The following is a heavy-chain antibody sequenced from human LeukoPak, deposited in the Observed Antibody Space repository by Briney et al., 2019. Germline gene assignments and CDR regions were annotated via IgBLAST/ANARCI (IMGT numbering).Heavy chain of an antibody. CDR2: INPSGGST. CDR3: AREIAAPGGWFDP. J-gene: IGHJ5*02. Sequence: ASVKVSCKASGYTFTSYYMYWVRQAPGQGLEWMGIINPSGGSTSYAQKFQGRVTMTRDTSTSTVYMELSSLRSEDTAVYYCAREIAAPGGWFDPWGQGTLVTVSS. V-gene: IGHV1-46*01. D-gene: IGHD6-13*01. CDR1: GYTFTSYY.